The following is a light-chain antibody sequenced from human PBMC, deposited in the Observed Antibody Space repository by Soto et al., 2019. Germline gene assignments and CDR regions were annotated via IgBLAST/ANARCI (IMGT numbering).Light chain of an antibody. V-gene: IGLV4-69*01. CDR1: SGHSRYA. Sequence: QSVLTQSPSASASLGASVRLTCTLNSGHSRYAIAWHQQQPEKGPRYLMKINGDGSHTKGDEIPDRFSGSSSGAERHLTISSLQSEDEADYYCQTWGTGTRLVFGGGTKVTVL. CDR3: QTWGTGTRLV. J-gene: IGLJ2*01. CDR2: INGDGSH.